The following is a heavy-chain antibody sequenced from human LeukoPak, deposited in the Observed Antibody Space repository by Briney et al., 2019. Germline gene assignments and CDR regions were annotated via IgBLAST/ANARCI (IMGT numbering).Heavy chain of an antibody. CDR1: GGSISSYH. CDR2: IYTSGNT. CDR3: ARVGDYALKD. V-gene: IGHV4-4*07. J-gene: IGHJ4*02. D-gene: IGHD3-16*01. Sequence: SETLSLTCTVSGGSISSYHWSWIRKPAGKGLEWIGHIYTSGNTDYNPSLKSRVTMSVDTSKNQFSLKLNSVTAADTAVYYCARVGDYALKDWGQGTLVTVSS.